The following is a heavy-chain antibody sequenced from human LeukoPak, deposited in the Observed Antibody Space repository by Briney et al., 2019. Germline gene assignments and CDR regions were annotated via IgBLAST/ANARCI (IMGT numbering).Heavy chain of an antibody. CDR2: IYYSGST. CDR3: ARDHTETSSLNFRNYYYYGMDI. CDR1: GGSIRSYY. V-gene: IGHV4-59*12. Sequence: SETLSLTCTVSGGSIRSYYRSWIRQPPGKGPEWIGYIYYSGSTYYNPSLTSRVTMSVDTSKNQFSLKLSSVTAADTAIYYCARDHTETSSLNFRNYYYYGMDIWGQGTTVIVSS. J-gene: IGHJ6*02. D-gene: IGHD4-4*01.